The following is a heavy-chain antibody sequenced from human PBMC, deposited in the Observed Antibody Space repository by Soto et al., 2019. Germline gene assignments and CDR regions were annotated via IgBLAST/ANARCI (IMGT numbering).Heavy chain of an antibody. CDR3: ARAEVAVAGSGWFDA. Sequence: QVQLQESGPGLVKPSQTLSLTCTVSGDSITSGDYYWSWVRQPPGKGLEWIGYIFYSGSTYYKASLKSRVTISLDISRNQFSLKLTSVTAADTAVYYCARAEVAVAGSGWFDAWGHGTLVTVSS. D-gene: IGHD6-19*01. V-gene: IGHV4-30-4*01. J-gene: IGHJ5*01. CDR2: IFYSGST. CDR1: GDSITSGDYY.